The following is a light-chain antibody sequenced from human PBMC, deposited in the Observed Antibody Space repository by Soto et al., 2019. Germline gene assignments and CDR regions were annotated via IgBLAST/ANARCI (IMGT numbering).Light chain of an antibody. CDR3: AAWDHSLTAVV. Sequence: QSVLTQPPSASGTPGQRVSISCSGGSSNIGSNSVNWYQQLPGTAPKLLIYSNNQRPSGVPDRFSGSKSGTSASLAISGLQSEDEADYYCAAWDHSLTAVVFGGGTKLTVL. CDR1: SSNIGSNS. J-gene: IGLJ2*01. CDR2: SNN. V-gene: IGLV1-44*01.